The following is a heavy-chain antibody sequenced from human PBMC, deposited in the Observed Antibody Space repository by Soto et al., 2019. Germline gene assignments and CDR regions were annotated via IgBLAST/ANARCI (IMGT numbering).Heavy chain of an antibody. D-gene: IGHD4-17*01. V-gene: IGHV3-23*04. CDR3: AKGPTPYYGGNTYLDY. Sequence: EVQLVESGGGLVQPGGSLRLSCAASGFTFSSYAMSWVRQAPGKGLEWVSGISGSGGSTYYADSVKGRFTISRDNSKNTRYLQINGVTADDTAVYYCAKGPTPYYGGNTYLDYWGQGTLVTVSS. CDR1: GFTFSSYA. CDR2: ISGSGGST. J-gene: IGHJ4*02.